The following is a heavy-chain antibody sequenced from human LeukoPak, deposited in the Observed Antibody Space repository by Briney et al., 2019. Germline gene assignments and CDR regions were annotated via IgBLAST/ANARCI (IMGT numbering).Heavy chain of an antibody. CDR3: ARVYVVVPAAIPRYAFDI. J-gene: IGHJ3*02. CDR2: IYYSGST. Sequence: PSETLSLTCTVSGGSISSGGYYWSWIRQHPGKGLEWIGYIYYSGSTYYNPSLKSRVTISVDTSKNQFSLKLSSVTAADTAVYYCARVYVVVPAAIPRYAFDIWGQGTMVTVSS. D-gene: IGHD2-2*02. CDR1: GGSISSGGYY. V-gene: IGHV4-31*03.